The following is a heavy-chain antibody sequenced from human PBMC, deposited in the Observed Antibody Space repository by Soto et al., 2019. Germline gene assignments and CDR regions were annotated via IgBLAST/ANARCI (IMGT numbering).Heavy chain of an antibody. CDR2: ISGSGGAT. V-gene: IGHV3-23*01. CDR1: GFGLSSYA. J-gene: IGHJ4*02. D-gene: IGHD1-26*01. CDR3: AKSTWDDLPPSF. Sequence: GESLKISCKGSGFGLSSYAVSWVRQAPGKGLEWVSVISGSGGATYYADSVKGRFTISRDNSKNTLYLQMNSVRAEDTAVYYCAKSTWDDLPPSFWGQGTSVTVSA.